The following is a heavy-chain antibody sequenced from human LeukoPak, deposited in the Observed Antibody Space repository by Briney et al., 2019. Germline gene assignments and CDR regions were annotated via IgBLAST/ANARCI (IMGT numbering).Heavy chain of an antibody. CDR3: ARDEHQYYSETTGRFDH. V-gene: IGHV3-7*04. CDR1: GFTLSNYW. CDR2: IKQDGSEK. J-gene: IGHJ4*02. Sequence: GGSLRLSCAASGFTLSNYWMSWVRLAPGKGLEWVANIKQDGSEKFYVGSVRGRFTISRDNVKSSLYLQMNSLGAEDTAVYYCARDEHQYYSETTGRFDHWGQGTLVTASS. D-gene: IGHD1-7*01.